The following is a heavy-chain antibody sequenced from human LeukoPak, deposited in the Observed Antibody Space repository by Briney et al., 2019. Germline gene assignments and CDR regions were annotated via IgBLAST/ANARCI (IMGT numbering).Heavy chain of an antibody. CDR2: ISYDGNNK. J-gene: IGHJ6*03. D-gene: IGHD3-10*01. CDR1: GFTFSRNA. CDR3: ARGGIPTGPYYYFYYIDL. V-gene: IGHV3-30*01. Sequence: GSSLRLSCAASGFTFSRNAHWVRQAPGKGLEWVALISYDGNNKFYADSVKGRFTISRDNFRNTLYLQMNSLSGEDAAVYSCARGGIPTGPYYYFYYIDLWGKGTAVTVSS.